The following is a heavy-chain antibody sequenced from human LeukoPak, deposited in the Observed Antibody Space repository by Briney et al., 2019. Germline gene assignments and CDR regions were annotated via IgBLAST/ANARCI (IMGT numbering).Heavy chain of an antibody. Sequence: GGSLRLSCAASGFTFSSYSMNWVRQAPGKGLEWVSGINWNGGSTGYADSVRGRFTISRDNAKNSLYLQMNSLRAEDTALYYCARADYGDYTAYFDYWGQGTLVTVSS. CDR3: ARADYGDYTAYFDY. V-gene: IGHV3-20*04. J-gene: IGHJ4*02. CDR2: INWNGGST. D-gene: IGHD4-17*01. CDR1: GFTFSSYS.